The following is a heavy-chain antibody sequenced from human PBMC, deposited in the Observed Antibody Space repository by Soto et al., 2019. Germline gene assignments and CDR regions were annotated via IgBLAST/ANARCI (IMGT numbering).Heavy chain of an antibody. D-gene: IGHD5-18*01. CDR1: GFLFSSYW. J-gene: IGHJ3*02. V-gene: IGHV3-7*03. CDR3: ARDRYNYGAFYAFDI. Sequence: GGPLRLSCAASGFLFSSYWMSWVRQAPGKGLEWVANIKQDGSEKYYVDSVKGRFTISRDNAKNSLYLQMNSLRAEDTAVYYCARDRYNYGAFYAFDIWGQGTMVTVSS. CDR2: IKQDGSEK.